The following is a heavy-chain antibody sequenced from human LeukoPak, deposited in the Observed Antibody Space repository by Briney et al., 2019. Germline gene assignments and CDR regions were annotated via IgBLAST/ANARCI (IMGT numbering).Heavy chain of an antibody. CDR3: ARGLSRLDV. J-gene: IGHJ6*04. Sequence: PSETLSLTCTVSGGPISSYYWSWLRQPPGKGLEWIGYIYYSGSTNYNPSLKSRVTISVDTSKNQFSLKLSSVTAADTAVYYCARGLSRLDVWGKGTTVTVSS. D-gene: IGHD2/OR15-2a*01. V-gene: IGHV4-59*01. CDR1: GGPISSYY. CDR2: IYYSGST.